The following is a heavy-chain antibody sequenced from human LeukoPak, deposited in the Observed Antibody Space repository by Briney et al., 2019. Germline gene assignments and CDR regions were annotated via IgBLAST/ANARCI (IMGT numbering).Heavy chain of an antibody. CDR3: ARAPKYSGYDMDY. D-gene: IGHD5-12*01. J-gene: IGHJ4*02. V-gene: IGHV1-18*01. Sequence: ASVKVSCKASGYTFTSYDINWVRQATGQGLEWMGWMNPNSGNTNYAQKLQGRVTMTTDTSTSTAYMELRSLRSDDTAVYYCARAPKYSGYDMDYWGQGTLVTVSS. CDR1: GYTFTSYD. CDR2: MNPNSGNT.